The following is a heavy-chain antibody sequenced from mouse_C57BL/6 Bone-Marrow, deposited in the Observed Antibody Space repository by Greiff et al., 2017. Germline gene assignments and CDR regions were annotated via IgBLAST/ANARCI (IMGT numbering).Heavy chain of an antibody. CDR2: ISYSGST. V-gene: IGHV3-8*01. Sequence: EVQLQESGPGLAKPSQSLYLTCSVTGYSFTSDYWNWIRKFPGNKLEYMGYISYSGSTYNNPSLKRRISITRDTSKNQYYLQLNSVTTEDTATDYCARRKNYVYEYFDVWGTGTTVTVTS. CDR3: ARRKNYVYEYFDV. CDR1: GYSFTSDY. J-gene: IGHJ1*03. D-gene: IGHD2-2*01.